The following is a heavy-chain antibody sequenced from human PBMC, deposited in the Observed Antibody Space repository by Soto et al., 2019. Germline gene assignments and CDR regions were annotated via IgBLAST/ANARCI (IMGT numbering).Heavy chain of an antibody. J-gene: IGHJ4*02. D-gene: IGHD6-6*01. CDR2: ISGSGGST. CDR1: EFRFSSHG. CDR3: AKDGGSSSGFGY. Sequence: GGSLRLSCAASEFRFSSHGMSWVRQAPGKGLEWVSAISGSGGSTYYADSVKGRFTISRDNSKNTLYLQMNSLRAEDTAVYYCAKDGGSSSGFGYWGQGTLVTVSS. V-gene: IGHV3-23*01.